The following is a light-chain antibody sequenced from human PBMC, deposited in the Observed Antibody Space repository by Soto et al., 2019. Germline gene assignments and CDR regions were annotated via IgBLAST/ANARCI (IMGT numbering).Light chain of an antibody. CDR1: QGIRND. CDR2: AAS. Sequence: AIQRTQSPSSLSASVGDRVTITCRASQGIRNDLGWYQKKPGKDPKLMIYAASSLQSGVPSRFSGSVSGTDFNLTISRLQTEDFATYYCLQEYNYPPTFGQGTKV. CDR3: LQEYNYPPT. V-gene: IGKV1-6*01. J-gene: IGKJ1*01.